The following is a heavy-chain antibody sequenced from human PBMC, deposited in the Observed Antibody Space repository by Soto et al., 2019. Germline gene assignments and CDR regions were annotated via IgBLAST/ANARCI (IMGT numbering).Heavy chain of an antibody. CDR2: VYYGGAIFYSGNI. D-gene: IGHD3-3*02. J-gene: IGHJ3*02. CDR3: VRYDRINMKPYSPEGFHI. V-gene: IGHV4-39*01. CDR1: GDSISSSNSH. Sequence: SETLSVTCTVSGDSISSSNSHWVWTREPPGKGLEYIGSVYYGGAIFYSGNIYYNPSLKSRVTISVDTSKNQFSLRLSSVTAADTGVYYCVRYDRINMKPYSPEGFHIWGQGTMVTVSS.